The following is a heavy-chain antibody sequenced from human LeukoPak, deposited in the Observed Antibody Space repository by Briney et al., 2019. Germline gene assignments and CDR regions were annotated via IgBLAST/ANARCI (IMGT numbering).Heavy chain of an antibody. CDR1: GFTFSSDS. J-gene: IGHJ4*02. CDR3: AKDSFSSN. V-gene: IGHV3-23*01. CDR2: ISGSGVSA. Sequence: GGSLRLSCAVSGFTFSSDSMTWVRQAPGKALEWVSTISGSGVSAFYADPVKGRFTISRDNSKNTLYLHMNHLSAEDTAVCYCAKDSFSSNWGQGTLVTVSS.